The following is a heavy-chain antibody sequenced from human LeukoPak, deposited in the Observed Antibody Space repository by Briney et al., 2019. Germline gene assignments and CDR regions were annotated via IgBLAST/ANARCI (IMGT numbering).Heavy chain of an antibody. CDR2: IIPIFGTA. D-gene: IGHD2-2*01. CDR3: ARDWEYCSSTSCPPGYFQH. CDR1: GGTFSSYA. V-gene: IGHV1-69*05. J-gene: IGHJ1*01. Sequence: GASVKVSCKASGGTFSSYAISWVRQAPGQGLEWMGGIIPIFGTANYAQKFQGRVTMTTDTSTSTAYMELRSLRSDDTAVYYCARDWEYCSSTSCPPGYFQHWGQGTLVTVSS.